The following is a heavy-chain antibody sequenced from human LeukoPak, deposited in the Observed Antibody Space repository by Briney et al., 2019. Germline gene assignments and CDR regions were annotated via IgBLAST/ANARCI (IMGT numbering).Heavy chain of an antibody. V-gene: IGHV4-59*08. D-gene: IGHD3-10*01. CDR3: ARGSLGFGELFHPPFDY. J-gene: IGHJ4*02. Sequence: PSETLSLTCTVSGGSISSYYWSWIRQPPGKGLEWIGYIYYSGSTYYNPSLKSRVTISVDTSKNQFSLKLSSVTAADTAAYYCARGSLGFGELFHPPFDYWGQGTLVTVSS. CDR1: GGSISSYY. CDR2: IYYSGST.